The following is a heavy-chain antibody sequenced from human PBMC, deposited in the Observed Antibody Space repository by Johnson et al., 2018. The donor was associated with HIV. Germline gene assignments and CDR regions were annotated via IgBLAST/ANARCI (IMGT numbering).Heavy chain of an antibody. J-gene: IGHJ3*02. D-gene: IGHD1-7*01. V-gene: IGHV3-20*04. CDR2: ITWNGGST. Sequence: VQLVESGGGLAKPAWSPRLSCAASQFTFSSYYMNCVRQAPGKGLEWVSGITWNGGSTGYADSVKGRFTISRDNVKNSLYLQMNSLRVEDTAVYYCARDGTTTYAFDIWDQGTMVTVSS. CDR3: ARDGTTTYAFDI. CDR1: QFTFSSYY.